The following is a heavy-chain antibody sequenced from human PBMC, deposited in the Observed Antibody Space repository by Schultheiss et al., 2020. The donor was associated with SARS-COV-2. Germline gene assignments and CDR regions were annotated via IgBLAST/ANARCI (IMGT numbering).Heavy chain of an antibody. CDR2: INGDGSTI. Sequence: GESLKISCAAFGFTFSDYWMHWVRQAPGEGLMWVSRINGDGSTINYADSVKGRFTISRDNAKNTLFLQMNSLRAKDTAVYYCARVFCSGSSCYVAFDIWGQGTMVTVSS. J-gene: IGHJ3*02. CDR1: GFTFSDYW. CDR3: ARVFCSGSSCYVAFDI. D-gene: IGHD2-15*01. V-gene: IGHV3-74*01.